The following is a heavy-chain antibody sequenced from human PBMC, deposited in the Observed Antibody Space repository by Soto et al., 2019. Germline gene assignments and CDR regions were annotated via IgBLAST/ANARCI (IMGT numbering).Heavy chain of an antibody. V-gene: IGHV4-31*03. D-gene: IGHD3-10*01. Sequence: QVQLQESGPGLVNPSQTLSLTCTVSGGSISSDTYFWNWIRQHPGKGLEWIGYIYYSGNTYYNPSLNRRVAMSVDRSKRKISLKLSSVTVADTAVYYCARARGGNSVSRNYYGMDVWGQGTTVTVSS. CDR1: GGSISSDTYF. CDR2: IYYSGNT. J-gene: IGHJ6*02. CDR3: ARARGGNSVSRNYYGMDV.